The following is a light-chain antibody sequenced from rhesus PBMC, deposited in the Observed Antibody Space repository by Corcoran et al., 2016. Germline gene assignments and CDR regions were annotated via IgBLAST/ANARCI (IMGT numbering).Light chain of an antibody. V-gene: IGKV3-42*03. CDR2: CAS. J-gene: IGKJ2*01. Sequence: EIVMTQSPATLSLSPGERVTLSCRASQSVRSSLAWYQQKPGQAPRILIYCASKRATCIPDRFCGRWSGTEFTLNISSLEPEDFAVYYCQQYSNWPQYSFGQGTKVEIK. CDR3: QQYSNWPQYS. CDR1: QSVRSS.